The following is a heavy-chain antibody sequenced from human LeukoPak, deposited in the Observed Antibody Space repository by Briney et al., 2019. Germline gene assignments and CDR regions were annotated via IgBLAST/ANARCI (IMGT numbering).Heavy chain of an antibody. CDR2: IYYSGST. V-gene: IGHV4-39*01. CDR3: ARRWVGATSRRFDP. Sequence: SETLSLTCTVSGGSISSSSYYWGWIRQPPGKGLKWIGSIYYSGSTYYNPSLKSRVTISVDTSKNQFSLKLSSVTAADTAVYYCARRWVGATSRRFDPWGQGTLVTVSS. J-gene: IGHJ5*02. CDR1: GGSISSSSYY. D-gene: IGHD1-26*01.